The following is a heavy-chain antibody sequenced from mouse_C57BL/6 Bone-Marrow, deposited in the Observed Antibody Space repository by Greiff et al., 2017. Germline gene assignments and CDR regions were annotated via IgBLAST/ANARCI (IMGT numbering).Heavy chain of an antibody. D-gene: IGHD2-3*01. J-gene: IGHJ3*01. CDR1: GYAFSSYW. Sequence: VQLQQSGAELVKPGASVKISCKASGYAFSSYWMNWVKQRPGKGLEWIGQIYPGDGDTNYNGKFKGKATLTADKSSSTAYMQRSSLTSEDSAGYVCARGGGYYAWFAYWGQGTLVTGSA. CDR2: IYPGDGDT. CDR3: ARGGGYYAWFAY. V-gene: IGHV1-80*01.